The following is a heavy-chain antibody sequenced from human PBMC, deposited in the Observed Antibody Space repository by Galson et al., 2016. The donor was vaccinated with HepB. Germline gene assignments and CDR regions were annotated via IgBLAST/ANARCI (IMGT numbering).Heavy chain of an antibody. V-gene: IGHV4-4*02. Sequence: LSLTCSVSGGSISSNKWWIWVRQSPGKGLEWIGEIYHSGSTNYNPSLKSRVTMSVDESKNQFSLNVRSVNAADTGVYYCAYSYGMFDPWGQGTLVTVSS. D-gene: IGHD5-18*01. CDR3: AYSYGMFDP. CDR2: IYHSGST. CDR1: GGSISSNKW. J-gene: IGHJ5*02.